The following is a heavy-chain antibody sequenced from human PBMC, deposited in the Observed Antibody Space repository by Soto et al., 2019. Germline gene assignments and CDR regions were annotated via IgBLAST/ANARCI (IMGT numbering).Heavy chain of an antibody. CDR3: AKVSSSWYAGFFDL. J-gene: IGHJ4*02. Sequence: HPGGSLRLSCAASGFTFSSYAMSWVRQAPGKGLEWVSALSGSGGSTYYADSVKGRFTISRDNSKNTLYLQMNTLRAEDTAIYYCAKVSSSWYAGFFDLWGQGTLVTVSS. V-gene: IGHV3-23*01. CDR1: GFTFSSYA. CDR2: LSGSGGST. D-gene: IGHD2-8*01.